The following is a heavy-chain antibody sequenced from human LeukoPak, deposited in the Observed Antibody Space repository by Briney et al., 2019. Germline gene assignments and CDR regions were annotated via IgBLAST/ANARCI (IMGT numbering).Heavy chain of an antibody. CDR2: ISYDGSNK. Sequence: PGGSLRLSCAASGFTFSSYAMHWVRQAPGRGLEWVAVISYDGSNKYYADSVKGRFTISRDNSKNTLYLQMNSLRAEDTAVYYCARSTLTHGRFDPWGQGTLVTVSS. CDR1: GFTFSSYA. J-gene: IGHJ5*02. CDR3: ARSTLTHGRFDP. V-gene: IGHV3-30-3*01. D-gene: IGHD1-26*01.